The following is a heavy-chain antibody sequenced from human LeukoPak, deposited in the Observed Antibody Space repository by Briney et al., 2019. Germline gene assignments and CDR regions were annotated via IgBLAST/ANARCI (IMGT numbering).Heavy chain of an antibody. Sequence: SETLSLTCAVSGGSISSGGYSWSWIRQPPGKGLEWIGYIYHSGSTYYNPSLKSRVTISVDRSKNQFSLKLSSVTAADTAVCYCARASPGYDSSGYLQGYYYMDVWGKGTTVTVSS. J-gene: IGHJ6*03. V-gene: IGHV4-30-2*01. CDR2: IYHSGST. D-gene: IGHD3-22*01. CDR1: GGSISSGGYS. CDR3: ARASPGYDSSGYLQGYYYMDV.